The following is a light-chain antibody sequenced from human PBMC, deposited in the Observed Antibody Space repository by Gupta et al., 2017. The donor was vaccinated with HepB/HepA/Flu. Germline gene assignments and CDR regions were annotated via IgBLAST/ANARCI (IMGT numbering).Light chain of an antibody. J-gene: IGLJ1*01. V-gene: IGLV2-8*01. CDR1: SSDVGGYNY. CDR3: ISYAGSNKFYV. CDR2: EVS. Sequence: QSALTQPPSASGSRGLSVTIPCTGTSSDVGGYNYVSWYQQHPGQGSKLMIYEVSQRPSGLPDRFSRSKSGNTASLTVTGLQAEDEADYYCISYAGSNKFYVFGTGTKVTVL.